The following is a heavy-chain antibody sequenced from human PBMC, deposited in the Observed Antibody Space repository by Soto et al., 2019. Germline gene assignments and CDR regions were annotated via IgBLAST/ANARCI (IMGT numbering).Heavy chain of an antibody. CDR1: GFTFSDYY. V-gene: IGHV3-11*01. D-gene: IGHD6-19*01. Sequence: QVQLVESGGGLVKPGGSLRLSCAASGFTFSDYYMSWIRQAPGKGMEWVSYISGSGTTIYYADSVKGRFTISRDNAKNSLYLQMNSRRAEDTAVYYCARWLEYSSGWYSPVDWGQGTLVTVSS. CDR2: ISGSGTTI. J-gene: IGHJ4*02. CDR3: ARWLEYSSGWYSPVD.